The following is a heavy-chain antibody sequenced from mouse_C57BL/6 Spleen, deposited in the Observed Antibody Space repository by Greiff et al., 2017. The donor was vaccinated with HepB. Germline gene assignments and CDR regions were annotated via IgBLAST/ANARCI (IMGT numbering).Heavy chain of an antibody. J-gene: IGHJ2*01. CDR1: GYTFTDYY. CDR2: INPNNGGT. D-gene: IGHD1-1*01. CDR3: ARGPGSRRFDY. V-gene: IGHV1-26*01. Sequence: VQLQQSGPELVKPGASVKISCKASGYTFTDYYMNWVKQSHGKSLEWIGDINPNNGGTSYNQKFKGKATLTVDKSSSTAYMELRSLTSEDSAVYYCARGPGSRRFDYWGQGTTLTVSS.